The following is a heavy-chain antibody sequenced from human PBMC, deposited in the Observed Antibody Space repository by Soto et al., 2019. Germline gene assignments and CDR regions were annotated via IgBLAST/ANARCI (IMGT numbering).Heavy chain of an antibody. CDR1: GFTVSNAW. CDR2: FKSKSDGATI. Sequence: EVQLVESGGGLVKPGASLRLSCAVSGFTVSNAWMSWVRQAPGKGREWVGRFKSKSDGATIDYATPVKGRFTISRDDSQNTLYLQMNSLKTEDTAVYYCTTDPAGGVTPREVPDFWGQGTLVTVSS. J-gene: IGHJ4*02. D-gene: IGHD2-8*01. CDR3: TTDPAGGVTPREVPDF. V-gene: IGHV3-15*01.